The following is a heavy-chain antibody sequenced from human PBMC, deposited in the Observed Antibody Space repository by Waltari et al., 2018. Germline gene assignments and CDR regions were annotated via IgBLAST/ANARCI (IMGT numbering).Heavy chain of an antibody. J-gene: IGHJ6*03. D-gene: IGHD1-1*01. Sequence: EVQLVESGGGLVQPGGSLRLSCAASGFTFSSYAMSWFRQPPGKGLVWVSAIRGSGGSTDYGDPVKGRFTISRDNSKNTLYLQMNSLRAEDTAVYYCARDIRPYYSYYMDVWGKGTTVTVSS. V-gene: IGHV3-23*04. CDR3: ARDIRPYYSYYMDV. CDR1: GFTFSSYA. CDR2: IRGSGGST.